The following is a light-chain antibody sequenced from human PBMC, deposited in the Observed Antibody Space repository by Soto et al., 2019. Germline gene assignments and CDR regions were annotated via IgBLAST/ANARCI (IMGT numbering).Light chain of an antibody. J-gene: IGKJ1*01. CDR2: SAS. CDR1: QDISNY. Sequence: DIQMTQSPSSLSASVGDRVTITCRASQDISNYLAWYQQRPGKLPNLLIYSASTLQSGVPSRFSGSGSGTHFTLTISSLQPEDFAVYYCQHYNSYSEAFGQGTKVDIK. V-gene: IGKV1-27*01. CDR3: QHYNSYSEA.